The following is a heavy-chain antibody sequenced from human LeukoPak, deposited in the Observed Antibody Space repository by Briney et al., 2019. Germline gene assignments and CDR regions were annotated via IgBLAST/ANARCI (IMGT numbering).Heavy chain of an antibody. Sequence: ASVKVSCKASGYTFTSYYMHWVRQAPGQGLEWMGIINPSGGSTSYAQKFQGRVTMTRDTSTSTVYMELSSLRSEDTAVYYCARGRGGYCSSTSCEFDPRGQGTLVTVSS. J-gene: IGHJ5*02. CDR1: GYTFTSYY. CDR3: ARGRGGYCSSTSCEFDP. CDR2: INPSGGST. V-gene: IGHV1-46*01. D-gene: IGHD2-2*01.